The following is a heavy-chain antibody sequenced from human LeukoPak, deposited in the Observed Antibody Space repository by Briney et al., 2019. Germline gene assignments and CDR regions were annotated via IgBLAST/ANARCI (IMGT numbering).Heavy chain of an antibody. CDR1: GFTFSSYG. Sequence: GGSLRLSCAASGFTFSSYGMHWVRQAPGKGLEWVSAISGSGGSTYYADSVKGRFTISRDNSKNTLYLQMNSLRAEDTAVYYCAIDRGDENYWGQGTLVTVSS. CDR3: AIDRGDENY. CDR2: ISGSGGST. V-gene: IGHV3-23*01. J-gene: IGHJ4*02. D-gene: IGHD7-27*01.